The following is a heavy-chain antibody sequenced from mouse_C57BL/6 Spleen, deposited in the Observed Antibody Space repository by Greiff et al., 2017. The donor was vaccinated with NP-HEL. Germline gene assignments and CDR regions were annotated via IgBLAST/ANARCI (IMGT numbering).Heavy chain of an antibody. D-gene: IGHD1-1*01. V-gene: IGHV1-42*01. CDR1: GYSFTGYY. CDR2: INPSTGGT. CDR3: AREYGSSHWYFDV. Sequence: EVQLQQSGPELVKPGASVKISCKASGYSFTGYYMNWVKQSPEKSLEWIGEINPSTGGTTYNQKFKAKATLTVDKSSSTAYMQLKSLTSEDSAVYYCAREYGSSHWYFDVWGTGTTVTVSS. J-gene: IGHJ1*03.